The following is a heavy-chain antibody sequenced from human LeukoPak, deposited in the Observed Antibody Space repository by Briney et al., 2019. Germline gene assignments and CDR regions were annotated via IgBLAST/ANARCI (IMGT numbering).Heavy chain of an antibody. CDR3: ARGRGWTGYYFDY. CDR1: GGSFSGYY. J-gene: IGHJ4*02. V-gene: IGHV4-34*01. Sequence: PSETLSLTCAAYGGSFSGYYWSWIRQPPGKGLEWIGEINHSGSTNYNPSLKSRVTISVDTSKNQFSLKPSSVTAADTAVYYCARGRGWTGYYFDYWGQGTLVTVSS. CDR2: INHSGST. D-gene: IGHD2-15*01.